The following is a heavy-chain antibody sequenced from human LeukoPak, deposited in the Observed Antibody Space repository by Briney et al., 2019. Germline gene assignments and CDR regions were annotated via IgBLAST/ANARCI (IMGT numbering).Heavy chain of an antibody. CDR2: ISSSSSYT. Sequence: PGGSLRLSCAASGFTFSAYYMSWIRQAPGEGLGWVSCISSSSSYTNYADSAKGRFTISRDNAKKSLYLQMNSLRAEDTAVYYCARVPTVGDYYFDSWGQGALVTVSS. CDR3: ARVPTVGDYYFDS. D-gene: IGHD4-23*01. J-gene: IGHJ4*02. V-gene: IGHV3-11*06. CDR1: GFTFSAYY.